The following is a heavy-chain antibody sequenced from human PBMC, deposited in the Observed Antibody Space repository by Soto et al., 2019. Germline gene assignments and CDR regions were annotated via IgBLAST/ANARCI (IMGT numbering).Heavy chain of an antibody. J-gene: IGHJ4*02. V-gene: IGHV1-2*02. Sequence: QVQLVQSGAEVKESGASVKVSCKAAGYTFTGYYIHWVRQAPGQGLEWVGEISPKSGATRYAQKFQGRVTMTKDTSSTTVYMELSNLSPDDTAVYYCGRGRSGELGVFYWGQGTLVTVHS. CDR1: GYTFTGYY. D-gene: IGHD1-7*01. CDR2: ISPKSGAT. CDR3: GRGRSGELGVFY.